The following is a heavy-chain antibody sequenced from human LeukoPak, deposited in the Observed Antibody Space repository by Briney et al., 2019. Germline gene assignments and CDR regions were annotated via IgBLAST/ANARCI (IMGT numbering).Heavy chain of an antibody. V-gene: IGHV4-31*03. J-gene: IGHJ4*02. CDR1: GGSISSGGYY. CDR2: IYYSGST. D-gene: IGHD6-19*01. Sequence: PSETLSLTCTVSGGSISSGGYYWSWIRQHPGKGLEWIGYIYYSGSTYYSPSLKSRVTISVDTSKNQFSLKLSSVTAADTALYYCAQGYSSGWYPYWGQGTLVTVSS. CDR3: AQGYSSGWYPY.